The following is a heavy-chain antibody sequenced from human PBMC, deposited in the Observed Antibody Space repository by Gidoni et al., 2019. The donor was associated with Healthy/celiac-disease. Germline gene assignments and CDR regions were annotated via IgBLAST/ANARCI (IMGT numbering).Heavy chain of an antibody. CDR1: GGTFSSDA. V-gene: IGHV1-69*01. J-gene: IGHJ4*02. CDR3: ASALTNYYASSGYSLVGYYFDY. CDR2: IIPIFGTA. Sequence: QVQLVQSGAEVKKPGSSVKVSCKASGGTFSSDAISWVRQAPGRGLEWMGWIIPIFGTANSAQKFQGRVTITADDSTSTAYMALISLRSEDTAVYYCASALTNYYASSGYSLVGYYFDYWGQGTLVTVSS. D-gene: IGHD3-22*01.